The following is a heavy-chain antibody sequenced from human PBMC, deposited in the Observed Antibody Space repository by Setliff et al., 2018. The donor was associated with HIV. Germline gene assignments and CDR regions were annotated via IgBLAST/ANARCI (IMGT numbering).Heavy chain of an antibody. D-gene: IGHD6-19*01. CDR3: ANGYSSGWYLVTAFDI. CDR1: GHSFTTYF. J-gene: IGHJ3*02. V-gene: IGHV1-46*01. Sequence: ASVKVSCKASGHSFTTYFLHWVRQAPGQGLEWMGMINPSGGEPSYAQRFQGRVTITRDTSASTAYMELSSLRSEDTAMYYCANGYSSGWYLVTAFDIWGQGTMVTVSS. CDR2: INPSGGEP.